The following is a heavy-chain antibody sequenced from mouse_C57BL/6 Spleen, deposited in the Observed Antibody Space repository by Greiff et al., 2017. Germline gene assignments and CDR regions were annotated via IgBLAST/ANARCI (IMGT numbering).Heavy chain of an antibody. D-gene: IGHD2-1*01. V-gene: IGHV1-55*01. Sequence: QVQLQQPGAELVKPGASVKMSCKASGYTFTSYWITWVKQRPGQGLEWIGDIYPGSGSTNYNEKFKSKATLTVDTSSSTAYMQLSSLTSEDSAVYCCARSGATMVHYYAMDYWGQGTSVTVSS. CDR1: GYTFTSYW. J-gene: IGHJ4*01. CDR3: ARSGATMVHYYAMDY. CDR2: IYPGSGST.